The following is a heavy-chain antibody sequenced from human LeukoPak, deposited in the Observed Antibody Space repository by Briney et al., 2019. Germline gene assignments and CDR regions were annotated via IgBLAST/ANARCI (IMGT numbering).Heavy chain of an antibody. J-gene: IGHJ6*03. Sequence: PGGSLRLSCAASGLTFSDYYMSWIRQAPGKGLEWVSYLSSSSSTIYYADSVKGRVTISRDNAKNSLYLQMNSLRAEDTAVYYCARALVGATAPYYYYMDVWGKGTTVTVSS. V-gene: IGHV3-11*04. D-gene: IGHD1-26*01. CDR3: ARALVGATAPYYYYMDV. CDR2: LSSSSSTI. CDR1: GLTFSDYY.